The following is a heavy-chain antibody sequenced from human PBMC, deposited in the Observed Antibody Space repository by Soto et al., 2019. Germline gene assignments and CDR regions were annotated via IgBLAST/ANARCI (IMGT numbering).Heavy chain of an antibody. J-gene: IGHJ4*02. Sequence: ASVKVSCKASGHALSHNYVHWVRQAPGQGLEWMGFINPATGYTVSAQKFQGRVTMTRDTSTTTFYMELSSLTSDDTAVYFCAKEPGGFEFWGRGTLVTVSS. D-gene: IGHD1-1*01. CDR3: AKEPGGFEF. V-gene: IGHV1-46*01. CDR2: INPATGYT. CDR1: GHALSHNY.